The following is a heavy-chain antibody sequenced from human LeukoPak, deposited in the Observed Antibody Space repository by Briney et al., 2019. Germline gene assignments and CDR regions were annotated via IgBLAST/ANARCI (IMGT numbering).Heavy chain of an antibody. J-gene: IGHJ4*02. V-gene: IGHV1-18*01. CDR2: ISAYNGNT. Sequence: ASVKVSCKASGYTFTSYGISWVRQAPGQGLEWMGWISAYNGNTNYAQKLQGRVTMTTDTSTSTAYMELRSLRSDDTAVYYCASVRYSGSYYYFDYWGQGTLVTVSS. D-gene: IGHD1-26*01. CDR1: GYTFTSYG. CDR3: ASVRYSGSYYYFDY.